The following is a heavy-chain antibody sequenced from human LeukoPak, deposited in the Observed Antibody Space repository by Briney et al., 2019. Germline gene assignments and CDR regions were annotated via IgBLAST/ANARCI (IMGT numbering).Heavy chain of an antibody. J-gene: IGHJ6*03. V-gene: IGHV3-21*01. D-gene: IGHD3-10*01. Sequence: PGGSLRLSCAASGFTFSSYTMNWVRQAPGKGLEWVSSIGSSSSFMYSADSVKGRFTISRENAKNSLYLQMNSLRVEDTAVYYCARESMVRGVIPPYYYYYTDVWGKGTTVTVSS. CDR1: GFTFSSYT. CDR3: ARESMVRGVIPPYYYYYTDV. CDR2: IGSSSSFM.